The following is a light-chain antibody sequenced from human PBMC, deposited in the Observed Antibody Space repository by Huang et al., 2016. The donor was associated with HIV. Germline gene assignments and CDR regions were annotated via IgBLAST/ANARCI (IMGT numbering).Light chain of an antibody. Sequence: DIQMTQYPSSLSASVGDRVTITGRASQDIKNYVAWYQQKAGQVPKLLIYATSSLQSGVPSRFSGSGSGTDFTLSITSLQPEDVAIYYCQKYDSVPRTFGQGTKVDIK. V-gene: IGKV1-27*01. CDR2: ATS. CDR1: QDIKNY. J-gene: IGKJ1*01. CDR3: QKYDSVPRT.